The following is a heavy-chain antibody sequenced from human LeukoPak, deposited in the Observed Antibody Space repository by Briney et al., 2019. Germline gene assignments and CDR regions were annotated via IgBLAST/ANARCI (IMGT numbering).Heavy chain of an antibody. V-gene: IGHV3-66*01. CDR1: GFTVSSNY. Sequence: GGSLRLSCAASGFTVSSNYMSWVRQAPGKGLEWVSIIYSGGSILYADFVKGRFTISRDNSKNTLYLQMNSLRAEDTAVYYCAAWLAPCRYWGQGTLVTVSS. CDR3: AAWLAPCRY. D-gene: IGHD5-18*01. CDR2: IYSGGSI. J-gene: IGHJ4*02.